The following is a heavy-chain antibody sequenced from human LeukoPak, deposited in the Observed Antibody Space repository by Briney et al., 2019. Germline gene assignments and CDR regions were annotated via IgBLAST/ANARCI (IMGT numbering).Heavy chain of an antibody. CDR1: GASISSYD. D-gene: IGHD6-19*01. J-gene: IGHJ4*02. CDR3: ARLLAGRAKYYFDY. CDR2: IYTSGST. Sequence: SETLSLTCTVSGASISSYDWSWIRQPAGKGLEWIGRIYTSGSTNYNPSLKSRVTMSVDTSKNQFSLKLSSVTAADTAVYYCARLLAGRAKYYFDYWGQGTLVTVSS. V-gene: IGHV4-4*07.